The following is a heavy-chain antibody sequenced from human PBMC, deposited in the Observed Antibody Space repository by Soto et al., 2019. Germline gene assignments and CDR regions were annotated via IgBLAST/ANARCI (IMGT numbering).Heavy chain of an antibody. V-gene: IGHV4-39*01. J-gene: IGHJ5*02. Sequence: SETLSLTCTVSGGSISSSCYFWGWIRQPPGKGLEWIGSIYYSGSTYYNPSLKSRVTVSVDTSKNQFSLKLSSVTAADTAVYYCARHPSDYWFDPWGQGTLVTVSS. D-gene: IGHD4-17*01. CDR2: IYYSGST. CDR1: GGSISSSCYF. CDR3: ARHPSDYWFDP.